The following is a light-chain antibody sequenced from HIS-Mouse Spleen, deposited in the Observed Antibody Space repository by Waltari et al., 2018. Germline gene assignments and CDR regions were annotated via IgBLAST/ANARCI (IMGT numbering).Light chain of an antibody. CDR2: DDS. Sequence: SYVLTQPPSVSVAPGKTARITCGGNKICSKSVHWYQQKAGQAPVLGVYDDSDRPSEIPERFSGSTSGNAATLTISRVEAGDEADYYFQVWDSSSDHVVFGGGTKLTVL. J-gene: IGLJ2*01. CDR1: KICSKS. V-gene: IGLV3-21*03. CDR3: QVWDSSSDHVV.